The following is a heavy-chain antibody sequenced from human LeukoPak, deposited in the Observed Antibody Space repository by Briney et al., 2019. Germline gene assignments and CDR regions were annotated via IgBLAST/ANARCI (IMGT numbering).Heavy chain of an antibody. CDR3: ARGLRNAFDI. CDR2: INHSGST. CDR1: GGSFSGYY. Sequence: SETLSLTCAVYGGSFSGYYWSWIRQPPGKGLEWIGEINHSGSTNYYPSLKSRVTISVDTSKNQFSLKLSSVTAADTAVYYCARGLRNAFDIWGQGTMVTVSS. J-gene: IGHJ3*02. V-gene: IGHV4-34*01.